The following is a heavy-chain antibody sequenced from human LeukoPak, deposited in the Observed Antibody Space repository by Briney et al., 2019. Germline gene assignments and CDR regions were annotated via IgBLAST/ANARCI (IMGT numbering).Heavy chain of an antibody. V-gene: IGHV4-30-2*01. CDR2: IYHSGST. CDR1: GGSISSGGYS. Sequence: SETLSLTCVVSGGSISSGGYSWSWIRQPPGKGLEWIGYIYHSGSTYYNPSLKSRVTISVDRSKNQFSLKLSSVTAADTAVYYCARASASRTNWFDPWGQGTLVTVSS. D-gene: IGHD2/OR15-2a*01. CDR3: ARASASRTNWFDP. J-gene: IGHJ5*02.